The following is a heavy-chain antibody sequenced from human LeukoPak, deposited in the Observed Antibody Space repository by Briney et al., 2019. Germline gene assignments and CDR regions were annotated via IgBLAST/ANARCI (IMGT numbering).Heavy chain of an antibody. V-gene: IGHV3-48*01. CDR1: GFTFSSYS. J-gene: IGHJ4*02. CDR3: ASGGFLEWLWN. Sequence: PGGSLRLSCAASGFTFSSYSMNWVRQAPGKGLEWVSYISSSSSTIYYADSVKGRFTISRDNAKNSLYLQMNSLRAEDTAVYYCASGGFLEWLWNWGQGTLVTVSS. D-gene: IGHD3-3*01. CDR2: ISSSSSTI.